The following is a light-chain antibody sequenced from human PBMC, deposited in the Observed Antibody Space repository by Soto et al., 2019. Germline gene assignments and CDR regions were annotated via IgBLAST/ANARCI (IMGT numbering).Light chain of an antibody. J-gene: IGKJ1*01. CDR1: QSVSSK. V-gene: IGKV3-15*01. CDR2: VAS. CDR3: QQYNNWPGT. Sequence: EIVLTQSPGTLSVSPGERATLSCRASQSVSSKLAWYQQKPGQSPRLLFYVASTGATGIPARFSGSGSETEFPLSISSLQSEDFAVYYCQQYNNWPGTFGQGTKVEIK.